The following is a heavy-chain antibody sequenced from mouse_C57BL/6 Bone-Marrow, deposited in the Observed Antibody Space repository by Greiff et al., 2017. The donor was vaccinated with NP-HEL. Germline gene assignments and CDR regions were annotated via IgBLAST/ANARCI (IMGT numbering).Heavy chain of an antibody. CDR3: ARRDYYGSRGWYFDV. Sequence: VKLQQPGAELVKPGASVKLSCKASGYTFTSYWMHWVKQRPGQGLEWIGMIHPNSGSTNYNEKFKSKATLTVDKSSSTAYMQLSSLTSEDSAVYYCARRDYYGSRGWYFDVWGTGTTVTVSS. D-gene: IGHD1-1*01. CDR1: GYTFTSYW. V-gene: IGHV1-64*01. J-gene: IGHJ1*03. CDR2: IHPNSGST.